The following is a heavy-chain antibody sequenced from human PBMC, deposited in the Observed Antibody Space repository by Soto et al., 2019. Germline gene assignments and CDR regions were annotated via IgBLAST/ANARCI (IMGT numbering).Heavy chain of an antibody. CDR1: GFTVSNNY. D-gene: IGHD6-13*01. CDR3: ATYSSLDY. V-gene: IGHV3-53*02. J-gene: IGHJ4*02. Sequence: EVQLVETGGGLIQPGGSLRLSCAASGFTVSNNYMSWVRQPPGKGLEWVSLICSGGSTYYADSVKGRFTISRDNSKNTLYLQMNSLRAEDTAVYYCATYSSLDYWGQGTLVTVSS. CDR2: ICSGGST.